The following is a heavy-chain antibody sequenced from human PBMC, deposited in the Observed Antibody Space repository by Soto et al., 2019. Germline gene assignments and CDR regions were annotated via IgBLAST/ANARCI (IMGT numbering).Heavy chain of an antibody. Sequence: GESLKISCKGSGYSFTNYWINWVRQMPGKGLEWMGKIDPSDSYTNYSPSFQGHVTISADKSINTAYLQWSSLKASDTAMYYCGRLPIKYGMDVWGQGTTVTVSS. CDR1: GYSFTNYW. D-gene: IGHD2-21*01. CDR2: IDPSDSYT. CDR3: GRLPIKYGMDV. V-gene: IGHV5-10-1*01. J-gene: IGHJ6*02.